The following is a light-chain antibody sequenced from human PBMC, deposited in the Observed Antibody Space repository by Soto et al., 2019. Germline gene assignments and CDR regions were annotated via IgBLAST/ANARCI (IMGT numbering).Light chain of an antibody. Sequence: EIVLTQSPGTLSLSPGERATLSCRASQGVASRSLAWYQQKPGQAPRLLIYDASTRATGIPDRFSGSGSGTDFTLPISRRGLLFFAVNYCRQCGRSLRTFGRGTRVKIK. V-gene: IGKV3-20*01. CDR1: QGVASRS. CDR3: RQCGRSLRT. CDR2: DAS. J-gene: IGKJ1*01.